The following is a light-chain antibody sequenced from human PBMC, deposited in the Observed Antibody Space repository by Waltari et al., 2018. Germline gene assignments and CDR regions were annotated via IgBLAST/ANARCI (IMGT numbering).Light chain of an antibody. V-gene: IGKV3-20*01. CDR2: GAS. CDR1: QSVGRS. CDR3: QHYVRLPVT. Sequence: IVLTQSPGTLSLSPGERVTLSCRASQSVGRSLALYQQKPGQAPILLIYGASSRATGIPDRFSGSGSGTDFSLTISRLAPDDLSVYYCQHYVRLPVTFGQGTKVEI. J-gene: IGKJ1*01.